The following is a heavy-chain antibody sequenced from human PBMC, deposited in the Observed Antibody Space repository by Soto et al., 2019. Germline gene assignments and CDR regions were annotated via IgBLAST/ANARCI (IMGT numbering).Heavy chain of an antibody. CDR2: INPGGVST. Sequence: QVQLVQSGAEVKKPGASVEVSCKASGYTFTTYYIHWVRHAPGQGLEWMGVINPGGVSTKYAQKFQDRVTMTRDTSTSTVYMDISSLRSEDTAVYFCARGGNGDNVGYWYFDLWGRGTLVTVSP. J-gene: IGHJ2*01. D-gene: IGHD4-17*01. CDR1: GYTFTTYY. V-gene: IGHV1-46*01. CDR3: ARGGNGDNVGYWYFDL.